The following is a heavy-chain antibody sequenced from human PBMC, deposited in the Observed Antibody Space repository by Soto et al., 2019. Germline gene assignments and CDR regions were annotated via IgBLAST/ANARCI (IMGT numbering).Heavy chain of an antibody. CDR1: GGSFIDYS. CDR2: INHSGSA. V-gene: IGHV4-34*01. CDR3: ARVSDY. J-gene: IGHJ4*02. Sequence: QVLLQQWGAGRLKPSETLSLTCAVYGGSFIDYSWGWIRQSPGTGLEWIGEINHSGSANYNPSLKSRVTISVDTYKNQFALKLYSVPAADAAVYYCARVSDYWSQGTLVTVSS.